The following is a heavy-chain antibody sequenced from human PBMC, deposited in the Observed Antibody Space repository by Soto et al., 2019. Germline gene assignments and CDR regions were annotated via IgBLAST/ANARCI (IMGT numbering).Heavy chain of an antibody. CDR2: NVVGSGNT. D-gene: IGHD3-22*01. CDR3: AAEYYYDSSGYSL. V-gene: IGHV1-58*01. CDR1: GFTISSSL. Sequence: VKGSCKGSGFTISSSLVQWLLHDRGQRLEWIGWNVVGSGNTNYAQKFQERVTITRDMSTSTAYMELSSLRSEDTAVYYCAAEYYYDSSGYSLWGQGTLVTVSS. J-gene: IGHJ4*02.